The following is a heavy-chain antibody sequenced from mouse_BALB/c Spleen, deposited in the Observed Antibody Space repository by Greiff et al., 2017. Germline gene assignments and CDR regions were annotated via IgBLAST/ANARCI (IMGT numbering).Heavy chain of an antibody. Sequence: EVKLVESGAELVRSGASVKLSCTASGFNIKDYYMHWVKQRPEQGLEWIGWIDPENGDTEYAPKFQGKATMTADTSSNTAYLQLSSLTSEDTAVYYCNAGGGLRAWFAYWGQGTLVTVSA. CDR1: GFNIKDYY. D-gene: IGHD2-4*01. V-gene: IGHV14-4*02. J-gene: IGHJ3*01. CDR3: NAGGGLRAWFAY. CDR2: IDPENGDT.